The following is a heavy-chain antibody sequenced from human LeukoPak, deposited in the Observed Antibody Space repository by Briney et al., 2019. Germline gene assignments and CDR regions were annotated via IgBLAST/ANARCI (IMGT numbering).Heavy chain of an antibody. CDR3: ARRSGSTFSYYFDY. CDR1: GFSFSGSW. CDR2: ISSDGSTT. V-gene: IGHV3-74*03. Sequence: GGSLRLSCAASGFSFSGSWMHWVRQAPGKGLVWVSLISSDGSTTTYADSVKGPFTISRDNAKNTVYLQMNSLRAENTAVYYCARRSGSTFSYYFDYWGQGTLVTVSS. D-gene: IGHD3-10*01. J-gene: IGHJ4*02.